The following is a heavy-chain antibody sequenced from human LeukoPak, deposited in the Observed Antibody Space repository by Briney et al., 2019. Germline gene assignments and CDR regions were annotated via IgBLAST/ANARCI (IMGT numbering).Heavy chain of an antibody. CDR3: GRGRGNGRPENCFDY. CDR1: GYTFTSYD. D-gene: IGHD2-8*01. CDR2: MNPNSGNT. J-gene: IGHJ4*02. V-gene: IGHV1-8*01. Sequence: ASVKVSCKASGYTFTSYDINWVRQATGQGPEWVGWMNPNSGNTGYVQRFQGRVTMTRNTSISTAYMELNSLRSEDTAVYFCGRGRGNGRPENCFDYWGQGTLVTVSS.